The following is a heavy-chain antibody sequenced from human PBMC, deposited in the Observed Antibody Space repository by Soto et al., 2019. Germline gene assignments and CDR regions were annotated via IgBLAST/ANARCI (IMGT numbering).Heavy chain of an antibody. CDR3: ARLGGGNSGSWPWDAFDI. Sequence: EVQLVESGGGLVQPGGSLRLSCAASGFTFSSYSMNWVRQAPGKGLEWVSYISSSSSTIYYADSVKGRFTISRDNAKNSLYMQMNSLRAEDTAVYYCARLGGGNSGSWPWDAFDIWGQGTMVTVSS. CDR2: ISSSSSTI. V-gene: IGHV3-48*01. D-gene: IGHD1-26*01. CDR1: GFTFSSYS. J-gene: IGHJ3*02.